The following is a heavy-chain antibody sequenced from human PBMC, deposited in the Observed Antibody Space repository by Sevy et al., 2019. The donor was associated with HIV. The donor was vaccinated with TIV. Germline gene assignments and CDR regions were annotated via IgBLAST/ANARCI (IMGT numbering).Heavy chain of an antibody. CDR3: ASGRCSSTICRHGY. CDR2: IRGSGGST. CDR1: GFTFSSYA. Sequence: GGSLRLSCAASGFTFSSYAMSWVRQAPGKGLEWVSAIRGSGGSTYYADSVKGRFTISRDNSKNTLYLQMNSLRAEDTAVYYCASGRCSSTICRHGYWGQGTLVTVSP. D-gene: IGHD2-2*01. V-gene: IGHV3-23*01. J-gene: IGHJ4*02.